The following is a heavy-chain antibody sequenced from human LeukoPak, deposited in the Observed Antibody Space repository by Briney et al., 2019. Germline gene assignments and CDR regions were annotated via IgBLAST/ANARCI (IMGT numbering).Heavy chain of an antibody. V-gene: IGHV3-15*01. Sequence: PGGSLRLSCAASGITFTSAWMGWVRQAPGKGLEWVGRIKSKNDGGTTDYAAPVRGRFTISTDDSKITSYLQMNNLKIEVTAVYYCTTDGGITIRPLFDFWGQGTLVTVSS. CDR2: IKSKNDGGTT. CDR3: TTDGGITIRPLFDF. J-gene: IGHJ4*02. D-gene: IGHD1-14*01. CDR1: GITFTSAW.